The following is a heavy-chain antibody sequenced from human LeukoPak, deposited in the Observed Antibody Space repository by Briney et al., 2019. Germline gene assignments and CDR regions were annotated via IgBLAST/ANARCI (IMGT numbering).Heavy chain of an antibody. Sequence: GGCLRLSCAASGFTVSSNYMTWVRQAPGKGLEWVSVIYKNAITYHADTVKGRFTISRDNAKNMLYLQMNSLRADDTAVYYCARSLRVRGVPDYMDVWGKGTTVTISS. CDR2: IYKNAIT. CDR3: ARSLRVRGVPDYMDV. D-gene: IGHD3-10*01. J-gene: IGHJ6*03. CDR1: GFTVSSNY. V-gene: IGHV3-53*01.